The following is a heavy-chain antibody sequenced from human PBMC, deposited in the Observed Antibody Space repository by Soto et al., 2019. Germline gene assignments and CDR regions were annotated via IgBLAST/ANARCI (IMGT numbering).Heavy chain of an antibody. J-gene: IGHJ3*02. Sequence: ASVKVSCKASGGTFSSYAISWVRQAPGQGLEWMGGIIPIFGTANYAQKFQGRVTITADESTSTAYMELSSLRSEDTAVYYCARAKYYYDSSGYNDALDIWGQGTMVTVSS. V-gene: IGHV1-69*13. CDR1: GGTFSSYA. CDR2: IIPIFGTA. CDR3: ARAKYYYDSSGYNDALDI. D-gene: IGHD3-22*01.